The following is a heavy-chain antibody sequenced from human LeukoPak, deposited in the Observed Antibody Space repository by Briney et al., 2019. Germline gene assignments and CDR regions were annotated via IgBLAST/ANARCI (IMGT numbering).Heavy chain of an antibody. CDR3: ARSLRVAASHIGMDV. CDR1: GFTFSSYS. Sequence: GGSLRLSCAASGFTFSSYSMNWVRQAPGKGLEWVSSISSSSSYIYYADSVKGRFTISRDNAKNSLYLQMNSLRAEDTAVYYCARSLRVAASHIGMDVWGQGTTVTVSS. CDR2: ISSSSSYI. D-gene: IGHD2-15*01. J-gene: IGHJ6*02. V-gene: IGHV3-21*01.